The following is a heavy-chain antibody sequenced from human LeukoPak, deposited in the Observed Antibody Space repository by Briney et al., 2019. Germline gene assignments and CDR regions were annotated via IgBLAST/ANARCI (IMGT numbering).Heavy chain of an antibody. D-gene: IGHD6-19*01. CDR2: ISYDGTNK. V-gene: IGHV3-30*03. J-gene: IGHJ3*02. Sequence: GGSLRLSCAASGFTFSSYGMHWVRQAPGKGLEWVAAISYDGTNKYYADSVKGRSTISRDNSKNTLYLQMNGLRAEDTAVYYCARDQYSGHWYYALDIWGQGTMVTVSS. CDR3: ARDQYSGHWYYALDI. CDR1: GFTFSSYG.